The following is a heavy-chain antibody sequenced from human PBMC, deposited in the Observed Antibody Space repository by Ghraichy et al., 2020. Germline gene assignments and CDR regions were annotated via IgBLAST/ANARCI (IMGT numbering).Heavy chain of an antibody. CDR2: IYFGGNT. CDR1: GVSVSSDRYY. Sequence: TLSLTCTVSGVSVSSDRYYWGWIRQPPGKGLEWVGSIYFGGNTNYNPSLTSRVTMDTSKNQFSLKLTSVTASDTAVYYCARRPAGSHFGAFDIWGQGTMVTVSS. V-gene: IGHV4-39*01. J-gene: IGHJ3*02. D-gene: IGHD1-26*01. CDR3: ARRPAGSHFGAFDI.